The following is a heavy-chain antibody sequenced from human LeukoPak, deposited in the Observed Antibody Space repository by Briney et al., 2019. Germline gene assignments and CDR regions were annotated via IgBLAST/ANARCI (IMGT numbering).Heavy chain of an antibody. V-gene: IGHV3-21*01. D-gene: IGHD2-15*01. CDR2: ISSGGTYK. Sequence: GGSLRLSCAASGFTFSSYAMSWVRQAPGKGLEWVSSISSGGTYKYYADSVKGRFTISRDNAKSSLYLQMNSLRAEDTAVYYCARDWDIVNADYWGQGTLVTVSS. J-gene: IGHJ4*02. CDR3: ARDWDIVNADY. CDR1: GFTFSSYA.